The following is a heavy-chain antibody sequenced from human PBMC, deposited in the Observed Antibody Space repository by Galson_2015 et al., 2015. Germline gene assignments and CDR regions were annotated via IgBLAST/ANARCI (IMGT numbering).Heavy chain of an antibody. CDR2: ISSNGGST. V-gene: IGHV3-64D*06. D-gene: IGHD2-15*01. J-gene: IGHJ4*02. Sequence: SLRLSCAASGFTFSSYAMHWVRQAPGKGLEYVSAISSNGGSTYYADSVKGRFTISRDNSKNTLYLQMSSLRAEDTAVYYCVKEGRLVVAALFDYWGQGTLVTVSS. CDR1: GFTFSSYA. CDR3: VKEGRLVVAALFDY.